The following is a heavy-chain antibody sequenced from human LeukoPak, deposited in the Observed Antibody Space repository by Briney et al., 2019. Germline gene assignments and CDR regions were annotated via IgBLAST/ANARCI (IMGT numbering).Heavy chain of an antibody. V-gene: IGHV1-69*05. D-gene: IGHD6-19*01. J-gene: IGHJ4*02. CDR3: ARGVGWNYFVY. Sequence: ASVKVSCKASGGTFSSYAISWVRQAPGQGLEWMGGLIPIFGTANYAQKFQGRVTITTDESTSTAYMELSSLRSEDTAVYYWARGVGWNYFVYWGQGTLVTVSS. CDR2: LIPIFGTA. CDR1: GGTFSSYA.